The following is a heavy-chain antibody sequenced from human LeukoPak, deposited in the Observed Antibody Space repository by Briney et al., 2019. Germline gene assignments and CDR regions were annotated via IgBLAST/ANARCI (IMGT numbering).Heavy chain of an antibody. CDR2: INPNSGGT. V-gene: IGHV1-2*02. J-gene: IGHJ1*01. CDR1: GCTFTGYY. CDR3: ALTPEWLFMTEYFQH. Sequence: ASVKVSCKASGCTFTGYYMHWVRQAPGQGLEWMGWINPNSGGTNYAQKFQGRVTMTRDTSISTTYMELSRLRSDDTAVYYCALTPEWLFMTEYFQHRGQGTLVTVSS. D-gene: IGHD3-3*01.